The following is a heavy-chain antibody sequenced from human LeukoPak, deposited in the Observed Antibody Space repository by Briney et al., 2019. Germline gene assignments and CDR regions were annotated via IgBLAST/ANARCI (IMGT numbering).Heavy chain of an antibody. CDR2: IKEDGRDI. CDR1: QFSISYDW. CDR3: VRGSGWFFGF. Sequence: PGGSLRLSCAASQFSISYDWMHWVRQAPGKGLEWVASIKEDGRDIHYLDSVKGRFSISRDNAKNSLYLEMNTLRAEDTAVYYCVRGSGWFFGFWGQGSLVTVSS. J-gene: IGHJ4*02. V-gene: IGHV3-7*01. D-gene: IGHD6-19*01.